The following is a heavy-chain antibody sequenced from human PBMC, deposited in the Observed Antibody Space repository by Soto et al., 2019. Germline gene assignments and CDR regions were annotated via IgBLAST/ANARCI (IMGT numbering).Heavy chain of an antibody. Sequence: QVQLQQWGAGLLKPSETLSLTCAVYGGSFSGYYWSWIRQPPGKGLEWIGEINHSGSTNYNPSLQCRVTILVDSSKNPVALKMSYVPAADTPVDECATGRRYCAWLLTKWFDPWGQGTLVTVSS. J-gene: IGHJ5*02. V-gene: IGHV4-34*01. CDR1: GGSFSGYY. D-gene: IGHD3-9*01. CDR3: ATGRRYCAWLLTKWFDP. CDR2: INHSGST.